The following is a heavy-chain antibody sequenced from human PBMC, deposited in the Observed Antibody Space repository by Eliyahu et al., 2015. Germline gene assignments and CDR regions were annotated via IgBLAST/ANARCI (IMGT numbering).Heavy chain of an antibody. J-gene: IGHJ3*01. CDR1: GXSISXGGYX. D-gene: IGHD5-18*01. CDR2: IYHSGST. Sequence: QVQLQESGPGLVKPSQTLSLXCSVPGXSISXGGYXCGWSRXRQHPGKGLESIGYIYHSGSTYYNPSLKSRVSISVDTSKNQFSLRLRSVTAADTAVYYCARLSTLGYSYDFDAFDVWGQGTMVTVSS. V-gene: IGHV4-31*03. CDR3: ARLSTLGYSYDFDAFDV.